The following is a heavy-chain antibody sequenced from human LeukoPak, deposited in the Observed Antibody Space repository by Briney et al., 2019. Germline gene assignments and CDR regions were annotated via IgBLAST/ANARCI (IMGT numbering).Heavy chain of an antibody. J-gene: IGHJ4*01. V-gene: IGHV3-15*01. CDR3: TKLARAPRDFDY. CDR2: IKSKTDGGTT. Sequence: GGSLRLSCAASGFTFSNAWMSWVRQAPGKGLEWVGRIKSKTDGGTTDYAAPVEGRFTISRDDSKNTLYLQMNSLKTEDTAVYYCTKLARAPRDFDYWGQGTLVTVSS. CDR1: GFTFSNAW. D-gene: IGHD3-10*01.